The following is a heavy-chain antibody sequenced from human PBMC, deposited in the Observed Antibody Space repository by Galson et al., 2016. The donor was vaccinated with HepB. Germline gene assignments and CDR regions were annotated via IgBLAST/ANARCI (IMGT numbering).Heavy chain of an antibody. D-gene: IGHD6-19*01. CDR1: GGSINTEDW. J-gene: IGHJ4*02. Sequence: ETLSLTCAVSGGSINTEDWWNWVRPPPGKGLEWIGDIHRSGTTNYNPSLKSRVTISVDKSKNQFSLNLSSVTAADTAVYYCARDPVPVTGRNFDSWGQGTLVTVSS. CDR3: ARDPVPVTGRNFDS. CDR2: IHRSGTT. V-gene: IGHV4-4*02.